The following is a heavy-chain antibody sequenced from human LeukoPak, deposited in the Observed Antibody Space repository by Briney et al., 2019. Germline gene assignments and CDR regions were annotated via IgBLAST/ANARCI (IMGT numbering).Heavy chain of an antibody. Sequence: PGGSLRLSCAASGFTFSSYWMHWVRQAPGKGLVWVSRINSDGSSTSYADSVKGRFTISRDNAKNTLYLQMNSLRAEDTAVYYCARVFRYYYYYDYMDVWGKGTTVTVSS. CDR1: GFTFSSYW. CDR3: ARVFRYYYYYDYMDV. CDR2: INSDGSST. V-gene: IGHV3-74*01. J-gene: IGHJ6*03.